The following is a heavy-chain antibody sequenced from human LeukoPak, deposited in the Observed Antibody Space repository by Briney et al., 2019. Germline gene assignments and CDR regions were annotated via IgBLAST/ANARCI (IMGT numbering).Heavy chain of an antibody. CDR2: ISYDGSNK. Sequence: GGSLRLSCAASGFTFSNYAIHWVCQAPGKGLEWVAVISYDGSNKYYADPVKGRFTISRDNSKNTLYLQMNSLRAEDTAVYYCARDFRAGGVTSKAFDIWGQGTMVTVSS. V-gene: IGHV3-30*04. CDR3: ARDFRAGGVTSKAFDI. CDR1: GFTFSNYA. D-gene: IGHD3-16*01. J-gene: IGHJ3*02.